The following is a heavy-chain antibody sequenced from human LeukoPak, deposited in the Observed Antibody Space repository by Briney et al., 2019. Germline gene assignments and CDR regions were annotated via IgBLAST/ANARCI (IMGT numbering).Heavy chain of an antibody. Sequence: SETLSPTCAVSGGSISSSNWWSWVRQPPGKGQEWIGEIYHSGSTNYNPSLKSRVTISVDKSKNQFSLKLSSVTAADTAVYYCARSIVVVPAAMSYYYYYMDVWGKGTTVTVSS. D-gene: IGHD2-2*01. V-gene: IGHV4-4*02. CDR1: GGSISSSNW. J-gene: IGHJ6*03. CDR2: IYHSGST. CDR3: ARSIVVVPAAMSYYYYYMDV.